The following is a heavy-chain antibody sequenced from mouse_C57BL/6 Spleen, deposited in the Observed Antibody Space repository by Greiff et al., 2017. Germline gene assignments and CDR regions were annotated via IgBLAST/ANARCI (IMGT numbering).Heavy chain of an antibody. CDR3: TFYPWFAY. J-gene: IGHJ3*01. CDR2: IRLKSDNYAT. D-gene: IGHD2-1*01. CDR1: GFTFSNYW. V-gene: IGHV6-3*01. Sequence: EVHLVESGGGLVQPGGSMKLSCVASGFTFSNYWMNWVRQSPEKGLEWVAQIRLKSDNYATHYAESVKGRFTISRDDSKSSVYLQMNNLRAEDTGIYYCTFYPWFAYWGQGTLVTVSA.